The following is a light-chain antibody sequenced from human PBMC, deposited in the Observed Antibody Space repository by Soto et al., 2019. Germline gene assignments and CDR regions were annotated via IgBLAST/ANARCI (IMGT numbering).Light chain of an antibody. V-gene: IGKV1-27*01. J-gene: IGKJ1*01. CDR2: KAS. CDR1: QTIRSY. CDR3: QHFDSDSQA. Sequence: IQMTQSPSSLSASVGDRVTITCRASQTIRSYLAWYQQKPGKVPKLLIYKASNLQSGVPSRFRGSGSGTEFTLTISSLQPDDVATYYCQHFDSDSQAFGQGTKVDI.